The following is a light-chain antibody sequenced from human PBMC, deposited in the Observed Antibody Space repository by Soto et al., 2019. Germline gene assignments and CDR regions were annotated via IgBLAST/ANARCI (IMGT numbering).Light chain of an antibody. CDR1: SSNIGSNY. Sequence: QPVLTQPPSASGTPGQRVTISCSGSSSNIGSNYVYWYQQLPGTAPKLLIYRNNQRPSGVPDRFSGSKSGTSASLAISGLRSEDEADYYCAAWDDSLSGQVVFGGGTKLPVL. CDR2: RNN. V-gene: IGLV1-47*01. J-gene: IGLJ2*01. CDR3: AAWDDSLSGQVV.